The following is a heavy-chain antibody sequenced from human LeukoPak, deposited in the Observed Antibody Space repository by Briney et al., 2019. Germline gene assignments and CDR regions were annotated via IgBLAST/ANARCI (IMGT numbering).Heavy chain of an antibody. CDR3: AKVGSMVRGVITDPFDY. V-gene: IGHV3-23*01. CDR1: GFTYSSYA. J-gene: IGHJ4*02. Sequence: GGSLRLSCAASGFTYSSYAMSWVRQAPGKGLEWVSAIRGSGGSTYYADSGKGRFTISRDNSKNTLYLQMNSLRAEDTAVYYCAKVGSMVRGVITDPFDYRGQGTLVTVSS. D-gene: IGHD3-10*01. CDR2: IRGSGGST.